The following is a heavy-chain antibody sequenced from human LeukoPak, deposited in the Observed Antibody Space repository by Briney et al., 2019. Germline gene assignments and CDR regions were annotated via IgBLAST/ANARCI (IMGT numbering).Heavy chain of an antibody. Sequence: GGSLRLSCAASGFTFSTYSMNWVRQAPGKGLEWVSSISSSSSYIYYADSVKGRFTISRDNAKKSVYLQMNSLRAEDTAIYYCVTYRQVMLPFEAWGQGTLVTVSS. CDR2: ISSSSSYI. D-gene: IGHD5-18*01. CDR3: VTYRQVMLPFEA. CDR1: GFTFSTYS. J-gene: IGHJ5*02. V-gene: IGHV3-21*04.